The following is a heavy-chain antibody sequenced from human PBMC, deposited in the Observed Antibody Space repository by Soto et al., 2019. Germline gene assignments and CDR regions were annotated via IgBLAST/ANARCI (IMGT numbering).Heavy chain of an antibody. CDR2: IYYSGST. CDR3: AGHVRRGAFDI. V-gene: IGHV4-31*03. CDR1: GGSISSGGYY. D-gene: IGHD6-25*01. Sequence: QVQLQESGPGLVKPSQTLSLTCTVSGGSISSGGYYWSWIRQHPGKGLEWIGDIYYSGSTYHNPSHKSRVTIAVDTSKNQFALKLSSVTAADTAVYYWAGHVRRGAFDIWGQGTMVTVSS. J-gene: IGHJ3*02.